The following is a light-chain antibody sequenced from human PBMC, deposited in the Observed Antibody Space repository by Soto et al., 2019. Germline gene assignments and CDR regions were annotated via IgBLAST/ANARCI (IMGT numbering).Light chain of an antibody. J-gene: IGKJ4*01. CDR3: QQSYSTPSLT. Sequence: DLQMTQSPSSLSASVGDRVTITCRASQSIDKYVNWYQQKPGKGPNLLIYAASNLRTGDPSRFSGSGSGTEFTLTISGLLPEDFATYFCQQSYSTPSLTFGGGTKVELK. CDR1: QSIDKY. V-gene: IGKV1-39*01. CDR2: AAS.